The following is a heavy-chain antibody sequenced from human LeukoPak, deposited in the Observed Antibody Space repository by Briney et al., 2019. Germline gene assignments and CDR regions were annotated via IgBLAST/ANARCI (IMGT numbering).Heavy chain of an antibody. D-gene: IGHD2-2*01. J-gene: IGHJ4*02. CDR1: GGSISSGGYY. Sequence: SQTLSLTCTVSGGSISSGGYYWSWIRQPPGKGLEWIGYIYHSGSTYYNPSLKSRVTISVDRSKNQFSLKLSSVTAADTAVYYCARDHCSSTSCYWGQGTLVTVSS. CDR3: ARDHCSSTSCY. CDR2: IYHSGST. V-gene: IGHV4-30-2*01.